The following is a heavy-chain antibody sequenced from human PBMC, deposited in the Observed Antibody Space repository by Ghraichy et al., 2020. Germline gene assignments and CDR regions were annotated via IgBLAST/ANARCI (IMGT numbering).Heavy chain of an antibody. V-gene: IGHV1-46*01. J-gene: IGHJ4*02. Sequence: ASVKVSCKASGYTFTSYYMHWVRQAPGQGLEWMGIINPSGGSTSYAQKFQGRVTMTRDTSTSTVYMELSSLRSEDTAVYYCVRDNYYYDSSGPLDYWGQGTLVTVST. CDR3: VRDNYYYDSSGPLDY. D-gene: IGHD3-22*01. CDR1: GYTFTSYY. CDR2: INPSGGST.